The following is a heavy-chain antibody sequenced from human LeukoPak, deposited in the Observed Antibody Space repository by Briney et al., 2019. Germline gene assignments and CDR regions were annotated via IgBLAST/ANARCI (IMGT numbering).Heavy chain of an antibody. V-gene: IGHV4-59*12. CDR3: AREPPTQGYYFDY. Sequence: PSETLSLTCTVSGVSISSYYWSWIRQPPGKGLEWIGYISNSGSTNYNPPLKSRVTISVDTSKNQFSLKLNSVTAADTAVYYCAREPPTQGYYFDYWGQGTLVTVSS. CDR2: ISNSGST. CDR1: GVSISSYY. J-gene: IGHJ4*02.